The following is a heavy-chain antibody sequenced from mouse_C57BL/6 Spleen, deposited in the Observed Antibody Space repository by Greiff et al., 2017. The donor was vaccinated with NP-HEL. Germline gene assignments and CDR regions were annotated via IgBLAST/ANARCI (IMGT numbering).Heavy chain of an antibody. D-gene: IGHD4-1*01. CDR3: ARGGTGTLYFDY. CDR1: GYAFSSSW. J-gene: IGHJ2*01. CDR2: IYPGDGDT. V-gene: IGHV1-82*01. Sequence: QVQLQQSGPELVKPGASVKISCKASGYAFSSSWMNWVKQRPGKGLEWIGRIYPGDGDTNYNGKFKGKATLTADKSSSTAYMQLSSLSSEDSAVYFCARGGTGTLYFDYWGQGTTLTVSS.